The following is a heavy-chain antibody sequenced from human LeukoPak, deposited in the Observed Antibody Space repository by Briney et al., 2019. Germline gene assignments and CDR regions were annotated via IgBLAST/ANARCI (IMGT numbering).Heavy chain of an antibody. J-gene: IGHJ4*02. CDR2: MSLDGSSI. Sequence: GGSLRLSCVASGFAFNTQAMHWVRQAPGKGLEWLAVMSLDGSSIYYADSVKGRFTIYRDNSKNTLYLQMSSLRVEDTAVYYCARDRGKLRYFDLWGQGTLLTVSS. CDR1: GFAFNTQA. CDR3: ARDRGKLRYFDL. D-gene: IGHD3-9*01. V-gene: IGHV3-30*15.